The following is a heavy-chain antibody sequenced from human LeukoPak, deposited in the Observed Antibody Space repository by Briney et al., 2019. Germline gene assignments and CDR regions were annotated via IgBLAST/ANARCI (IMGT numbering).Heavy chain of an antibody. V-gene: IGHV3-23*01. Sequence: GGSLRLSCAASGFTFSSYAMSWVRQAPGKGLEWVSAIRGCGGNTYYADSVKGRFTISRDNSKNTLYLQMNSLRAEDTAVYYCAKDSYSSSAVTFDYWGQGTLVTVSS. CDR1: GFTFSSYA. CDR3: AKDSYSSSAVTFDY. D-gene: IGHD6-6*01. J-gene: IGHJ4*02. CDR2: IRGCGGNT.